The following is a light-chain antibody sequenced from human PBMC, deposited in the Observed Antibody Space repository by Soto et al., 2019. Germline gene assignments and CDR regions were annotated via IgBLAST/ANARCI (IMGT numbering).Light chain of an antibody. Sequence: IHMTQSPSSLSASVGDRVTITCRASQGISTWLAWYQQKPGKAPKLLIYTASRLQSGVPPRFSGSGSGTDFTLTINSLQPEDFATYYCQHSNNFHFTFGQGTRLEIK. CDR2: TAS. CDR1: QGISTW. V-gene: IGKV1-12*01. CDR3: QHSNNFHFT. J-gene: IGKJ5*01.